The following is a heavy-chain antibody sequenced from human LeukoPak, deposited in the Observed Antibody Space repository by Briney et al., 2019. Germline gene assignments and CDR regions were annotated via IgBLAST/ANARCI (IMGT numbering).Heavy chain of an antibody. CDR1: GFTFSSYS. V-gene: IGHV3-21*01. D-gene: IGHD2-21*02. CDR2: TSSSSSYI. Sequence: GGSLRLSCAASGFTFSSYSMNRVRQAPGKGLEWVSSTSSSSSYIYYADSVKGRFTISRGNAKNSLYLQMNSLRAEDTAVYYCARDARIVVVTARPHDAFDIWGQGTMVTVSS. J-gene: IGHJ3*02. CDR3: ARDARIVVVTARPHDAFDI.